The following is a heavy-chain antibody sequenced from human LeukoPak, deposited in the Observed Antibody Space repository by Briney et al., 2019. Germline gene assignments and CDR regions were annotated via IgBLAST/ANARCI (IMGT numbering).Heavy chain of an antibody. D-gene: IGHD3-10*01. V-gene: IGHV3-7*04. CDR1: GFTFNSFW. Sequence: PGGSLRLSCAASGFTFNSFWMSWVRQAPGKGLEWVANIKQGGSEKYYVDSVRGRFTISRDNAKNSLYLQMNSLRAEDTAVYYCARGVKGSLDYWGQGTLVTVSS. CDR3: ARGVKGSLDY. J-gene: IGHJ4*02. CDR2: IKQGGSEK.